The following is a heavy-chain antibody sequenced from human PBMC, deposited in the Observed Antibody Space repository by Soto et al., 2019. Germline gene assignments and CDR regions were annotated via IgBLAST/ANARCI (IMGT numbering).Heavy chain of an antibody. CDR1: GGSFSGYY. D-gene: IGHD4-17*01. CDR2: INHSGST. J-gene: IGHJ6*03. V-gene: IGHV4-34*01. CDR3: ARGPQIIYGDYPNYYYYMDV. Sequence: SETLSLTCAVYGGSFSGYYWSWIRQPPGKGLEWIGEINHSGSTNYNPSLKSRVTISVDTSKNQFSLKLSSVNAADTAVYYCARGPQIIYGDYPNYYYYMDVWGKGTTVTVSS.